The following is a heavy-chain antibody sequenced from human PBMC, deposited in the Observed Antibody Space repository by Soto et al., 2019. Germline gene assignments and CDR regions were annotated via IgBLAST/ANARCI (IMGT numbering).Heavy chain of an antibody. CDR2: ISSSGSTI. CDR3: ARLIVVVTATDHDAFDI. CDR1: GFTFSSYE. Sequence: GGSLRLSCAASGFTFSSYEMNWVRQAPGKGLEWVSYISSSGSTIYYAGSVKGRFTISRDNAKNSLYLQMNSLRAEDTAVYYCARLIVVVTATDHDAFDIWGQGTMVTVSS. D-gene: IGHD2-21*02. J-gene: IGHJ3*02. V-gene: IGHV3-48*03.